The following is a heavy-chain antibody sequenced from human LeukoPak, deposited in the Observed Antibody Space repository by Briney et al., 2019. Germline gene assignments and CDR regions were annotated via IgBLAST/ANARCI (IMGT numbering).Heavy chain of an antibody. V-gene: IGHV4-59*12. Sequence: PSETLSLTCTVSGGSISSYYWSWIRQPPGKGLEWIGYIYYSGSTNYNPSLKSRVTMSVDTSKNQFSLKLSSVTAADTAVYYCARDRGAAARDWGQGTLVTVSS. D-gene: IGHD6-13*01. CDR2: IYYSGST. J-gene: IGHJ4*02. CDR1: GGSISSYY. CDR3: ARDRGAAARD.